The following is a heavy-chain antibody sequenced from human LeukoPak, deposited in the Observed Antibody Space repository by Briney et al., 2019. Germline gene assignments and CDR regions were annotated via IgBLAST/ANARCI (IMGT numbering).Heavy chain of an antibody. CDR2: IYYSGST. CDR1: GGSISGYY. J-gene: IGHJ4*02. V-gene: IGHV4-59*01. D-gene: IGHD2-8*01. Sequence: PSETLSLTCTVSGGSISGYYWSWIRQPPGKGLEWIGYIYYSGSTNYNPSLKSRVTISVDTSKNQFSLKLSSVTAADTAVYYCARGAYCTNGVCYNDYWGQGTLVTVSS. CDR3: ARGAYCTNGVCYNDY.